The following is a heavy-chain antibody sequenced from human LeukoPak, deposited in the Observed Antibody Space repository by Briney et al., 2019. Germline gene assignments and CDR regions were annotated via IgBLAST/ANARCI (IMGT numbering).Heavy chain of an antibody. CDR1: GGSISSGDYY. Sequence: PSQTLSLTCTVSGGSISSGDYYWSRIRQPPGLGLVWIVYIYYSGSTYYNPSLKSLVTISVDTSKYQFSLKLSSVTAADTAVYYCASAYYDSSGYYPPGYWGQGTLVTVSS. J-gene: IGHJ4*02. CDR2: IYYSGST. CDR3: ASAYYDSSGYYPPGY. D-gene: IGHD3-22*01. V-gene: IGHV4-30-4*08.